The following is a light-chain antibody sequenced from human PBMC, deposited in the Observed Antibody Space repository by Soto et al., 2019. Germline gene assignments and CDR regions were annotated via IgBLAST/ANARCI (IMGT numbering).Light chain of an antibody. CDR2: GAY. J-gene: IGKJ3*01. V-gene: IGKV3-20*01. CDR1: QSVSSSY. CDR3: QQYGSSPLFT. Sequence: EIVLTQSPGTLSLSPGVRAILSCRDSQSVSSSYLAWYQQEPGQAPRLLIYGAYNRATGIPDRFSGSGSGTDFTLTISRLEPEDFAVYYCQQYGSSPLFTFGPGTKVDIK.